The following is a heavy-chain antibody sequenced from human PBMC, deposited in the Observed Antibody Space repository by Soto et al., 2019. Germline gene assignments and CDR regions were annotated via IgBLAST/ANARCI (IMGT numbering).Heavy chain of an antibody. Sequence: WASVKVSCKASGYTFTSYAMHWVRQAPGQRLEWMGWINAGNGNTKYSQKFQGRVTITRDTSASTAYMELSSLRSEDTAVYYCARTRYFDWLLPYLDYWGQGTLVTVSS. CDR3: ARTRYFDWLLPYLDY. D-gene: IGHD3-9*01. CDR2: INAGNGNT. V-gene: IGHV1-3*01. CDR1: GYTFTSYA. J-gene: IGHJ4*02.